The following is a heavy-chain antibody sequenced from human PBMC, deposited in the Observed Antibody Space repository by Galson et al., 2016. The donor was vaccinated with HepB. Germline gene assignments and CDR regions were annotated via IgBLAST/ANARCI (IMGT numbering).Heavy chain of an antibody. D-gene: IGHD2-2*02. CDR1: GGSISNYF. Sequence: ETLSLTCTVSGGSISNYFWAWIRQPPGKGMECIGYMYYSGTTYYNPSLKSRVTMSVDTSKNQFSLDVRSVTAADTAVYYCAKYTNCSSTSCFTAWFDPWGQGTRVTVSS. V-gene: IGHV4-59*01. J-gene: IGHJ5*02. CDR3: AKYTNCSSTSCFTAWFDP. CDR2: MYYSGTT.